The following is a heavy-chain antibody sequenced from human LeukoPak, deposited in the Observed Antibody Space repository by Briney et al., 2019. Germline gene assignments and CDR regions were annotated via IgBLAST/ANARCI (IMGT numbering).Heavy chain of an antibody. CDR2: VTHDGRT. CDR3: APIYGDFSDFDS. D-gene: IGHD4-17*01. CDR1: GGSLSNYY. Sequence: SKTLSLTCAVYGGSLSNYYWNWIRQPPGKGLEWIGEVTHDGRTNHNPSLKSRVTILADTSKIQFSLTLTSVTAADTAVYYCAPIYGDFSDFDSWGQGTLVTVSS. V-gene: IGHV4-34*01. J-gene: IGHJ4*02.